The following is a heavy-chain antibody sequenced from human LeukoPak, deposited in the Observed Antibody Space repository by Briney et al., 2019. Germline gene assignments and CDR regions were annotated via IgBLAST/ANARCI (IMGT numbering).Heavy chain of an antibody. J-gene: IGHJ5*02. CDR2: IIPIFGTA. CDR1: GYTFTNYP. Sequence: SVKVSCKASGYTFTNYPMHWVRQAPGQGLEWMGGIIPIFGTANYAQKFQGRVTITADESTSTAYMELSSLRSEDTAVYYCAIGYSLNNWFDPWGQGTLVTVSS. D-gene: IGHD3-22*01. V-gene: IGHV1-69*13. CDR3: AIGYSLNNWFDP.